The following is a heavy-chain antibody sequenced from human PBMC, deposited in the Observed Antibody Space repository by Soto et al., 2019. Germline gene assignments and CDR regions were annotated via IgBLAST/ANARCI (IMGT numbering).Heavy chain of an antibody. D-gene: IGHD4-17*01. CDR1: GFTVGSAY. J-gene: IGHJ4*02. Sequence: DVQLVESGGGLVLRGESLRLSCAASGFTVGSAYMSWVRQAPGKGLEWVAGIYSGGNTYDDDAVKGRFTISRDTSKNRLYLQMNSLRAEDAAIYYCARDPGVGDIGDYWGQGTLVTVSS. CDR3: ARDPGVGDIGDY. CDR2: IYSGGNT. V-gene: IGHV3-66*01.